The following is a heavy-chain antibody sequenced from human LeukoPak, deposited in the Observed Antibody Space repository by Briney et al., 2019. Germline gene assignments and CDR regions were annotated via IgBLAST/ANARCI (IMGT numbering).Heavy chain of an antibody. V-gene: IGHV3-23*01. CDR1: GFTFSTYA. CDR2: ISGSGGST. J-gene: IGHJ5*02. D-gene: IGHD3-10*01. Sequence: GGSLGLSCAASGFTFSTYAMSWVRQAPGKGLEWVSAISGSGGSTYYADSVKGRFTISRDNSKNTLYLQMNSLRAEDTAVYYCAKDVEPELWFGEPTNWFDPWGQGTLVTVSS. CDR3: AKDVEPELWFGEPTNWFDP.